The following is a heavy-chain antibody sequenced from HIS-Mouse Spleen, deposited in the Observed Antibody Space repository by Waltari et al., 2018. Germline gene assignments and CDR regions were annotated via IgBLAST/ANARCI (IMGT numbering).Heavy chain of an antibody. CDR3: TTYYGSGSYYTGY. Sequence: GLEWVGRIKSKTDGGTTDYAAPVKGRFTISRDDSKNTLYLQMNSLKTEDTAVYYCTTYYGSGSYYTGYWGQGTRVTVSS. V-gene: IGHV3-15*01. D-gene: IGHD3-10*01. CDR2: IKSKTDGGTT. J-gene: IGHJ4*02.